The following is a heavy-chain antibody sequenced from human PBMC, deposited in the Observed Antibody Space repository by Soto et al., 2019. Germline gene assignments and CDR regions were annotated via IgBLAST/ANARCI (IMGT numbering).Heavy chain of an antibody. J-gene: IGHJ5*02. V-gene: IGHV2-5*02. Sequence: QITLKESGPMLVKPTQALTLTCTCSGFSLTTSGVGVGRIRQPPGKALEWLALVYWDDDKRYSPSLTNRLTLPRDTSKNQVVLTLTNVDPTDTGTYFCAHKGGFGYPESWGQGIMVTVSS. D-gene: IGHD5-18*01. CDR2: VYWDDDK. CDR3: AHKGGFGYPES. CDR1: GFSLTTSGVG.